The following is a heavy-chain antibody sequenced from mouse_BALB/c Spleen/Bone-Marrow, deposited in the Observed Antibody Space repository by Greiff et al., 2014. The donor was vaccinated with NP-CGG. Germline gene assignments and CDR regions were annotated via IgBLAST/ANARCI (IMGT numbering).Heavy chain of an antibody. CDR1: GFTFSSYA. CDR2: ISSGGSYT. V-gene: IGHV5-9-3*01. CDR3: ARLRDGYAPFAY. J-gene: IGHJ3*01. D-gene: IGHD2-2*01. Sequence: EVQLVESGGGLVKPGGSLKLSCAASGFTFSSYAMSWVRQTPEKRLEWVATISSGGSYTYYPDSVKGRFTISRDNAKKTLYLQMSSLRSEDTAMYYCARLRDGYAPFAYWGQGTLVTVSA.